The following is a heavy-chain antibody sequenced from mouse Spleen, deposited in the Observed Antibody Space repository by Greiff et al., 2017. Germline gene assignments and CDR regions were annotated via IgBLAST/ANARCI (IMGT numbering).Heavy chain of an antibody. D-gene: IGHD1-1*01. CDR1: GFSLTSYA. CDR2: IWTGGGT. J-gene: IGHJ1*01. CDR3: ARNRDYGSSPHWYFDV. Sequence: VKLVESGPGLVAPSQSLSITCTVSGFSLTSYAISWVRQPPGKGLEWLGVIWTGGGTNYNSALKSRLSISKDNSKSQVFLKMNSLQTDDTARYYCARNRDYGSSPHWYFDVWGAGTTVTVSS. V-gene: IGHV2-9-1*01.